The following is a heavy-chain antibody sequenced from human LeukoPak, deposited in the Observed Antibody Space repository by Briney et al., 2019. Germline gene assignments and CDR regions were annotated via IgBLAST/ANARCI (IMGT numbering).Heavy chain of an antibody. CDR2: ISSSGSTI. CDR1: GFTFSDYY. V-gene: IGHV3-11*04. Sequence: GGSLRLSCAASGFTFSDYYMSWIRQAPGKGLEWVSYISSSGSTIYYADSVKGRFTISRDNAKNSLYLQMNSLRAEDTAVYYCARDGSSWSANWFDPWGQGTLVTVSS. J-gene: IGHJ5*02. D-gene: IGHD6-13*01. CDR3: ARDGSSWSANWFDP.